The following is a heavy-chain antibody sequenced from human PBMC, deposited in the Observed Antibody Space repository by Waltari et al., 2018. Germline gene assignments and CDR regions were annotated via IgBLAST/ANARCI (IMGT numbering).Heavy chain of an antibody. D-gene: IGHD3-22*01. Sequence: QLQLQESGPGLVKPSETLSLTCTVSGGSISSSSYYWGWIRQPPGKGLEWIGSIYYSGSTSYNPSLKSRVTISVDTSKNQFSLKLSSVTAADTAVYYCARHPNYYDSSGYSLDAFDIWGKGTTVTVSS. J-gene: IGHJ3*02. CDR2: IYYSGST. V-gene: IGHV4-39*01. CDR3: ARHPNYYDSSGYSLDAFDI. CDR1: GGSISSSSYY.